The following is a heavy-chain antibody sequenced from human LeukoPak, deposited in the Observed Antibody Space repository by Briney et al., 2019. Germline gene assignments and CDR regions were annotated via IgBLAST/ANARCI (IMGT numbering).Heavy chain of an antibody. CDR2: ISGSGGRT. J-gene: IGHJ4*02. CDR1: GFTFSSYA. Sequence: GGSLRLSCAASGFTFSSYAMSWVRQAPGKGLGWVSVISGSGGRTYYADSVKGRFTISRDNSKNTVDLQMNSLRAEDTAVYYCAREDSGSYYPDYWGQGTLVTVSS. CDR3: AREDSGSYYPDY. V-gene: IGHV3-23*01. D-gene: IGHD1-26*01.